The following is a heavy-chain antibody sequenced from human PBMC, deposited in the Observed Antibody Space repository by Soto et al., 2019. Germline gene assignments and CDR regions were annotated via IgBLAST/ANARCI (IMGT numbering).Heavy chain of an antibody. J-gene: IGHJ4*02. V-gene: IGHV4-38-2*01. CDR2: ISHRGST. Sequence: SETLSLTCAVSGYSISSGYYWGWIRQPPGKGLEWIGSISHRGSTYYNPSLQSRVTISVDTSKNQFSLNLTSVTAADAAVYYCARGGGFTFAGVPTLNDYWGQGILVTVSS. CDR1: GYSISSGYY. D-gene: IGHD3-16*01. CDR3: ARGGGFTFAGVPTLNDY.